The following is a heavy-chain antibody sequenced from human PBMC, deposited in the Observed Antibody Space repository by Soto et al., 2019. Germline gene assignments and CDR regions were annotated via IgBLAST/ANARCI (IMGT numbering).Heavy chain of an antibody. CDR3: ARDHNELLWFGEWRAFDI. V-gene: IGHV3-11*04. CDR2: ISSSGRTI. CDR1: GFSLSDYY. Sequence: GGSLRLACAASGFSLSDYYISWIRQAPGKGLEWISYISSSGRTIFYADSGKGRFTISRDNAKNSLYLQMNSLRAEDTAVYYCARDHNELLWFGEWRAFDIWGQGTMVTVSS. D-gene: IGHD3-10*01. J-gene: IGHJ3*02.